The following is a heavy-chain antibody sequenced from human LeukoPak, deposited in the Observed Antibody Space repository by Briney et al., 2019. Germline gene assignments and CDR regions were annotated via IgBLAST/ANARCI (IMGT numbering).Heavy chain of an antibody. V-gene: IGHV1-2*06. CDR2: INPNSGGT. CDR1: GYTFTGYY. Sequence: GASVKVSCKASGYTFTGYYMHWVRQAPGQGLEWMGRINPNSGGTNFAQKFQGRVTLTRDTSITTAYMDLSTLRSDDTAVYYCVRDTGRAAANRWGQGTLVTVSS. D-gene: IGHD6-13*01. J-gene: IGHJ4*02. CDR3: VRDTGRAAANR.